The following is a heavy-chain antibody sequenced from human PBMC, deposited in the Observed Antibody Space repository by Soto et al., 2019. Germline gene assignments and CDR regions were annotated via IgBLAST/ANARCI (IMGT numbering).Heavy chain of an antibody. J-gene: IGHJ4*02. CDR2: IYYSGST. V-gene: IGHV4-30-4*01. CDR1: GGSISSGDYY. D-gene: IGHD3-10*01. Sequence: QVQLQESGPGLVKPSQTLSLTCTVSGGSISSGDYYWSWIRQPPGKGLEWIGYIYYSGSTYYNPSLKRRVTISVDTSKNQFSLNLSSVTAADTAVYYCAREDYYGSGSYYSFDYWGQGTLVTVSS. CDR3: AREDYYGSGSYYSFDY.